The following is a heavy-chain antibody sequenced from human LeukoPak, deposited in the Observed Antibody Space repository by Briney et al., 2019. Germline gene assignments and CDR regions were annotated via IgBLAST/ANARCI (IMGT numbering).Heavy chain of an antibody. Sequence: GSLRLSCAASGFTFSSYGMHWVRQPPGKGLEWIGEIYHSGSTNYNPSLKSRVTISVDKSKNQFSLKLSSVTAADTAVYYCARDSRYYDSSGYFEYWGQGTLVTVSS. CDR3: ARDSRYYDSSGYFEY. CDR2: IYHSGST. J-gene: IGHJ4*02. D-gene: IGHD3-22*01. CDR1: GFTFSSYG. V-gene: IGHV4-4*02.